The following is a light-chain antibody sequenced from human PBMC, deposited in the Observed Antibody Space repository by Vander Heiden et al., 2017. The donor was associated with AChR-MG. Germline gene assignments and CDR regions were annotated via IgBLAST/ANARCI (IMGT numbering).Light chain of an antibody. CDR3: YSAADNNGV. CDR1: VLAKKY. J-gene: IGLJ3*02. Sequence: SYELTQPSSVSVSPGQTARVTCPGDVLAKKYARWFQQKPGQPPVLVIHKDSERPSGIPERFSGSSSGTTVTLTISGAQVEDEADYYCYSAADNNGVFGGGTKLTVL. CDR2: KDS. V-gene: IGLV3-27*01.